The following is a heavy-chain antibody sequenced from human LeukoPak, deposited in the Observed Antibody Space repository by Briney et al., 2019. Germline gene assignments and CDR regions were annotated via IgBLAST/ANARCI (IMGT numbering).Heavy chain of an antibody. CDR1: GGSVSSGRYY. V-gene: IGHV4-39*01. CDR3: ARHPELVQFDY. D-gene: IGHD6-6*01. CDR2: IYYSGST. J-gene: IGHJ4*02. Sequence: SETLSLTCTVSGGSVSSGRYYWGWIRLPPGKGLEWIGSIYYSGSTYYNPSLKNRVTISVDTSKNQFSLKLSSVTAADTAVFYCARHPELVQFDYWGRGTLVTVSS.